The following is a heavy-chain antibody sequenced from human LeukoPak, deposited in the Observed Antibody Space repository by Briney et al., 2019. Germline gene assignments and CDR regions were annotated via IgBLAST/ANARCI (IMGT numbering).Heavy chain of an antibody. D-gene: IGHD6-13*01. CDR1: GFTMSFYA. CDR3: AKDTIAAAGTMNY. J-gene: IGHJ4*02. CDR2: ISGSRGST. Sequence: GGSLRLSCCPSGFTMSFYAMSLVRPAPRKGVERVSAISGSRGSTYYADSVKGRFTISRDNYKNTLYLQMNSLRADDTAVYYRAKDTIAAAGTMNYWGQGTLVTVSS. V-gene: IGHV3-23*01.